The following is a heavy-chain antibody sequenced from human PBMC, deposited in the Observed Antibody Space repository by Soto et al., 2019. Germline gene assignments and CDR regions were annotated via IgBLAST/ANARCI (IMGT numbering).Heavy chain of an antibody. CDR1: GYTFNSYG. Sequence: ASVKVSCKASGYTFNSYGISWVRQAPGQGLEWMGWISAYNGDTNYAQKVQGRVIMTTDTSTNTAYTELRSLTSDDTAIYYCARDHWKSGNYTSWFDPWGQGTLVTVSS. V-gene: IGHV1-18*04. D-gene: IGHD1-26*01. CDR3: ARDHWKSGNYTSWFDP. J-gene: IGHJ5*02. CDR2: ISAYNGDT.